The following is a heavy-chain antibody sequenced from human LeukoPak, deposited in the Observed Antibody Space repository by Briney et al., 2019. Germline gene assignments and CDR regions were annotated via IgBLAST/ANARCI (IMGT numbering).Heavy chain of an antibody. V-gene: IGHV3-48*01. D-gene: IGHD3-16*01. CDR1: GFTFNGYG. CDR2: ISSISSTI. J-gene: IGHJ4*02. Sequence: PGGSLRLSCTASGFTFNGYGMNWVRQAPGKGLEWVSYISSISSTIYYSDSVKGRFTISRDNAKNSLYLQMNSLRAEDTAVYYCARDGGSGADYWGQGTLVSVSS. CDR3: ARDGGSGADY.